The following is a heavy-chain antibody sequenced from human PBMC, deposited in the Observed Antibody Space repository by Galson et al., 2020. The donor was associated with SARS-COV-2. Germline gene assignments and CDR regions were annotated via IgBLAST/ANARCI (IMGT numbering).Heavy chain of an antibody. CDR2: ISSSSSTI. J-gene: IGHJ6*02. CDR1: GFTLSSDS. CDR3: ARVSYDLWSGYYSYYYDYGMDV. D-gene: IGHD3-3*01. Sequence: TGGSLRLSCAASGFTLSSDSMNWVRQAPGKGLEWVSYISSSSSTIYYADSVKGRFTIPRDNAKNSLYLQMNSLRDEDTAVYYCARVSYDLWSGYYSYYYDYGMDVWGQGTTFTVSS. V-gene: IGHV3-48*02.